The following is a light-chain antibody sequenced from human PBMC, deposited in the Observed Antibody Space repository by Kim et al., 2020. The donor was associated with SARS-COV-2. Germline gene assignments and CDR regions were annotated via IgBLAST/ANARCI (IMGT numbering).Light chain of an antibody. CDR2: QSV. CDR1: KLGNKD. CDR3: QAWDSNTRI. J-gene: IGLJ1*01. Sequence: SVSPGPTASITCFGDKLGNKDVSWYQQRPGQSPVLVIYQSVKRPSGIPERFSASNSGNTATLTISGTQPTDEADYYCQAWDSNTRIFGSGTKVTVL. V-gene: IGLV3-1*01.